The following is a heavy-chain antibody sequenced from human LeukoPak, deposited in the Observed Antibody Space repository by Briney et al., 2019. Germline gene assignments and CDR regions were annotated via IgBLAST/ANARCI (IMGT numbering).Heavy chain of an antibody. D-gene: IGHD2-8*01. Sequence: GASVKVSCKASGYTFTSYDINWVRQATGQGLEWTGWMNPKSGYTGYAQKFQGKVTMTRDTSISTAYMEVSSLTFDDTAIYYCARVNGLPDYWGQGTLVTVSS. J-gene: IGHJ4*02. CDR3: ARVNGLPDY. V-gene: IGHV1-8*01. CDR1: GYTFTSYD. CDR2: MNPKSGYT.